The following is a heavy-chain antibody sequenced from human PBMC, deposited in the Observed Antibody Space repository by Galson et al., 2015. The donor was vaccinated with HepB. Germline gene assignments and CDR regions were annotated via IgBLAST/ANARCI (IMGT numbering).Heavy chain of an antibody. Sequence: SLRLSCAASGFTFSSYSMNWVRQAPGKGLEWVSSISSSSSYIYYADSVKGRFTISRDNAKNSLYLQMNSLRAEDTAVYYCARKQQLSSYWYFDLWGRGTLVTVSS. V-gene: IGHV3-21*01. CDR3: ARKQQLSSYWYFDL. D-gene: IGHD6-13*01. CDR2: ISSSSSYI. J-gene: IGHJ2*01. CDR1: GFTFSSYS.